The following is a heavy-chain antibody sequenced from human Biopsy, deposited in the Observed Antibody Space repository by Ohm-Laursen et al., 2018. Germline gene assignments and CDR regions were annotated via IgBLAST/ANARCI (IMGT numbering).Heavy chain of an antibody. V-gene: IGHV3-21*04. J-gene: IGHJ2*01. Sequence: SLRLSCAASGLTFSRYSMHWVRQAPGKGLEWVSSVTTTSSYIYYADSVKGRFTISRDNSKNTLYLQLNSLRVEDTALYYCAKDRRTMRVWYFDLWGRGTLVTASS. CDR1: GLTFSRYS. CDR3: AKDRRTMRVWYFDL. CDR2: VTTTSSYI. D-gene: IGHD4/OR15-4a*01.